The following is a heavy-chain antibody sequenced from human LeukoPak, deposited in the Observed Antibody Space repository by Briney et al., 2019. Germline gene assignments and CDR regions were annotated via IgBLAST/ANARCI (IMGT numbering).Heavy chain of an antibody. D-gene: IGHD5-18*01. Sequence: PGGSLRLSCAASGFTVSSNYMSWVRQAPGKGLEWVSVIYSGGSTYYADSVKGRFTISRDNSKNTLYLQMNSLRAEDTAVYYCARVDTAMVKEYYYYYYMDVWGKGTTVTVSS. CDR3: ARVDTAMVKEYYYYYYMDV. CDR1: GFTVSSNY. V-gene: IGHV3-53*01. CDR2: IYSGGST. J-gene: IGHJ6*03.